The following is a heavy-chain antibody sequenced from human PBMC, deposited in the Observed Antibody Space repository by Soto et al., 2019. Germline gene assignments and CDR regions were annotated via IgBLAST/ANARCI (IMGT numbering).Heavy chain of an antibody. D-gene: IGHD6-13*01. CDR2: IYYSGSP. CDR3: AMTAGYSSSWYWFDP. V-gene: IGHV4-30-4*01. CDR1: GGSISSGDYY. J-gene: IGHJ5*02. Sequence: TLSLTCTVSGGSISSGDYYWSWIRQPPGKGLEWIGYIYYSGSPFYNPSLMSRVTISVETSQNQFSLKLNSVTVADTAVYYCAMTAGYSSSWYWFDPWGQGTLVTVSS.